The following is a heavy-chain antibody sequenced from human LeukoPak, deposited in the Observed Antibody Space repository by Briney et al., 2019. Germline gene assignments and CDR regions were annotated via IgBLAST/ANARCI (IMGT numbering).Heavy chain of an antibody. CDR3: ARDRGLAMPGSYLDY. Sequence: GGSLRLSCAASGFIFSSYAMHWVRQAPGKRLDWVSIISYDGINTYHAGSVKGRFTISRDNSKNTLYLQMDSLRDEDTAVYYCARDRGLAMPGSYLDYWGQGIPVTVSS. D-gene: IGHD6-19*01. J-gene: IGHJ4*02. CDR1: GFIFSSYA. CDR2: ISYDGINT. V-gene: IGHV3-30-3*01.